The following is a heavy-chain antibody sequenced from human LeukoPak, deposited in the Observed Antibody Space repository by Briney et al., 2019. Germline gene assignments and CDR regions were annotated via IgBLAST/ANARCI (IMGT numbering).Heavy chain of an antibody. V-gene: IGHV3-30*02. D-gene: IGHD2-15*01. CDR3: ATDRATQYFDY. Sequence: GGSLRLSCAASGITFRSYGMHWVRQAPGKGLEWVAFIWYDGSNKYYADSVKGRFTISRDNSRNTLFLQMNSLRAEDTAVYYCATDRATQYFDYWGQGTLVTVSS. CDR2: IWYDGSNK. CDR1: GITFRSYG. J-gene: IGHJ4*02.